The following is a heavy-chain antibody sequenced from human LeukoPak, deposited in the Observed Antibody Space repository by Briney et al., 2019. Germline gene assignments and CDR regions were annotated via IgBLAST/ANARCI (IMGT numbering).Heavy chain of an antibody. CDR3: ARQFVPATAEFDY. D-gene: IGHD2-2*01. CDR1: GYSFTSYW. Sequence: GESLKISCKGSGYSFTSYWISWVRQMPGKGLEWMGRIDPSDSYTNYSPSFQGHVTISADKSISTAYLQWSSLKASDTAMYYCARQFVPATAEFDYWGQGTLVTVSS. V-gene: IGHV5-10-1*01. CDR2: IDPSDSYT. J-gene: IGHJ4*02.